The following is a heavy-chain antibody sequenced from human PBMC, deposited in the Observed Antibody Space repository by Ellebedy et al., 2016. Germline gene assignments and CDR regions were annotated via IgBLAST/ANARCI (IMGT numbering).Heavy chain of an antibody. D-gene: IGHD6-13*01. Sequence: SVKVSXXASGGTFSSYAISWVRQAPGQGLEWMGRIIPILGIANYAQKFQGRVTITADKSTSTAYMELSSLRSEDTAVYYCARGRRAATDTDYWGQGTLVTVSS. CDR3: ARGRRAATDTDY. CDR2: IIPILGIA. J-gene: IGHJ4*02. CDR1: GGTFSSYA. V-gene: IGHV1-69*04.